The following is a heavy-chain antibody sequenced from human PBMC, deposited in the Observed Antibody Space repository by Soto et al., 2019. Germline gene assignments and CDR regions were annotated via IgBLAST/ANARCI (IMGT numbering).Heavy chain of an antibody. Sequence: QVQLQESGPGLVKPSQTLSLTCTVSGGSISSGGYYWSWIRQHPGKGLEWIGYIYYSGSTYYNPSLKSRVTISVDTSKNQFSLKLSSVTAADTPVYYCARDMTGTTYWFDPWGQGTLVTVSS. CDR2: IYYSGST. D-gene: IGHD1-7*01. CDR1: GGSISSGGYY. CDR3: ARDMTGTTYWFDP. J-gene: IGHJ5*02. V-gene: IGHV4-31*03.